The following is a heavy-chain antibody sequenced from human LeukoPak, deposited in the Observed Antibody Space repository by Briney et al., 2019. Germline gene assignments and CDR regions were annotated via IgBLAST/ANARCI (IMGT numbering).Heavy chain of an antibody. D-gene: IGHD2-15*01. CDR1: GGSISSYY. J-gene: IGHJ4*02. CDR3: ARVGYCSGGSCYFTWDY. CDR2: IYYSGST. V-gene: IGHV4-59*01. Sequence: SETLSLTCTVSGGSISSYYRTWIRQPPGKGLEWIEYIYYSGSTNYNPSLQSRVTISVDTSKNQFSLKLSSVTAADTAVYYCARVGYCSGGSCYFTWDYWGQGTLVTVSS.